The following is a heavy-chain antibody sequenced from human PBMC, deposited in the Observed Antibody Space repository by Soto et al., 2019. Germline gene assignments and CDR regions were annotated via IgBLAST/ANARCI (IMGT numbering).Heavy chain of an antibody. D-gene: IGHD2-15*01. Sequence: GASVKVSCKASGGTFSSYTISWVRQAPGQGLEWMGRIIPILGIANYAQKFQGRVTITADKSTSTAYMELSSLRSEDTAVYYCAREGYCSGGSCYSRPADYWGQGTLVTVSS. J-gene: IGHJ4*02. V-gene: IGHV1-69*02. CDR2: IIPILGIA. CDR3: AREGYCSGGSCYSRPADY. CDR1: GGTFSSYT.